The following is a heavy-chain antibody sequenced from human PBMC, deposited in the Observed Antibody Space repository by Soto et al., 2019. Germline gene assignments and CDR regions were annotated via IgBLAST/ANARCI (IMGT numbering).Heavy chain of an antibody. CDR2: IYYSGST. CDR1: GGSISSYY. Sequence: QVQLQESGPGLVKPSETLSLTCTVSGGSISSYYWSWIRQPPGKGLEWIGYIYYSGSTNYNPSLKVRVTISVDTSKNKCSLKLSAVTAADTAGYYCARDQVDTAMGRFYYYYGMDVWGQGTTVTVSS. CDR3: ARDQVDTAMGRFYYYYGMDV. V-gene: IGHV4-59*01. J-gene: IGHJ6*02. D-gene: IGHD5-18*01.